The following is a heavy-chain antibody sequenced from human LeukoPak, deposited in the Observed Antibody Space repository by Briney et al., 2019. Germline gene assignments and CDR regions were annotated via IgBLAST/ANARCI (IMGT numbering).Heavy chain of an antibody. Sequence: GGSLRLSCAASGFTVSSNYMSWVRQAPGKGLEWVSVIYSGGSTYYADSVKGRFTISRDNSKNTLYLQMNSLRAEDTAVYYCARVTPENYYDSSGYPDYWGQGTLVTVSS. J-gene: IGHJ4*02. CDR1: GFTVSSNY. CDR2: IYSGGST. CDR3: ARVTPENYYDSSGYPDY. D-gene: IGHD3-22*01. V-gene: IGHV3-53*01.